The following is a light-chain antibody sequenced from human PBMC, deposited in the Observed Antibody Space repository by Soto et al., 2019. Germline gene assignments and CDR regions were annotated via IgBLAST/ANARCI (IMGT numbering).Light chain of an antibody. J-gene: IGLJ2*01. CDR1: NSDIGSYNY. V-gene: IGLV2-14*01. CDR3: SSYTRSTTVI. CDR2: EVS. Sequence: QSALTQPASVSGSPGQSITISCTGTNSDIGSYNYVSWYQQYPGKAPKLMIYEVSNRPSGVSDRFSGSKSGNRASLSISGLQPEDEADYYCSSYTRSTTVIFGGGTKLTVL.